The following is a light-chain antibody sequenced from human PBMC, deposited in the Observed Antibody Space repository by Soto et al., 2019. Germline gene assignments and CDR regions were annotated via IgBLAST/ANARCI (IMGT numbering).Light chain of an antibody. Sequence: DIQMTQSPSSLSASVGDRVTITCQASQDITDYLNWYQQKPGKAPRLLIYDASNLEKGVPPRFSGSGSETDFTFTISSLQPEDNATYYCQQYEALVLSFGGGTKVEIK. CDR1: QDITDY. J-gene: IGKJ4*01. V-gene: IGKV1-33*01. CDR3: QQYEALVLS. CDR2: DAS.